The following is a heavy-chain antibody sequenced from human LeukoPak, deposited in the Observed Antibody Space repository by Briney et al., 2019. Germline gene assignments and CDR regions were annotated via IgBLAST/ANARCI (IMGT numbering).Heavy chain of an antibody. CDR1: GFIFSNAW. CDR3: ARGLGSGSYYHY. J-gene: IGHJ4*02. V-gene: IGHV4-34*01. Sequence: GSLRLSCAASGFIFSNAWMSWVRQAPGKGLEWIGEINPSGSTNYNPSLKSRVTISVDTSKNQFSLKLSSVTAADTAVYYCARGLGSGSYYHYWGQGTLVTVSS. D-gene: IGHD3-10*01. CDR2: INPSGST.